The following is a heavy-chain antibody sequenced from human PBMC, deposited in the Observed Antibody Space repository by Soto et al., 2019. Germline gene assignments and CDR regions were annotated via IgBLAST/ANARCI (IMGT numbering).Heavy chain of an antibody. V-gene: IGHV3-21*01. CDR2: ISSTGSFI. D-gene: IGHD4-17*01. CDR3: AREGPLYVDSVSNCFDH. CDR1: GFIFSSYS. J-gene: IGHJ4*02. Sequence: EVQLVESGGGLVKPGESLRVSCAASGFIFSSYSVTWVRQAPGKGLEWVSSISSTGSFIHYADSVKGRFTISRDNAKNSLYLQMNSLRVEDTAIYYCAREGPLYVDSVSNCFDHWGQGTLVTVSS.